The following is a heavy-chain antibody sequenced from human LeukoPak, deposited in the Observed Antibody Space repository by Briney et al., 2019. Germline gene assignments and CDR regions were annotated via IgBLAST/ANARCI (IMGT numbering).Heavy chain of an antibody. V-gene: IGHV3-49*03. Sequence: SGGSLRLSCTASGFTFGDYAMSWFRQAPGKGLEWVGFIRSKAYGGTTEYAASVKGRFTISRDDSKSIAYLQMNSLKTEDTAVYYCTRGSSGSYDSYAFDIWGQGTMVTVSS. CDR2: IRSKAYGGTT. CDR3: TRGSSGSYDSYAFDI. D-gene: IGHD1-26*01. J-gene: IGHJ3*02. CDR1: GFTFGDYA.